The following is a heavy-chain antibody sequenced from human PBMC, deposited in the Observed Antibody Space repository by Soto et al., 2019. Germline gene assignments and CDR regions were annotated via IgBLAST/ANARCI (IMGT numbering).Heavy chain of an antibody. J-gene: IGHJ3*02. V-gene: IGHV3-74*01. CDR2: INSDGGST. Sequence: GGSLRLSCAASGLIFSNYKMHWVRQAPGKGLVWVSAINSDGGSTYYADSVKGRFTISRDNSKNTLYLQMNSLRAEDTAVYYCANDCYYILTDYFGGPIWRQGTMVTVSS. CDR1: GLIFSNYK. CDR3: ANDCYYILTDYFGGPI. D-gene: IGHD3-9*01.